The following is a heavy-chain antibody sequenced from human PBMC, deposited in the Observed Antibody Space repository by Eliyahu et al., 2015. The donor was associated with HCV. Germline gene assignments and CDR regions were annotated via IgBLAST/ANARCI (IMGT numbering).Heavy chain of an antibody. CDR2: IGGSXNT. D-gene: IGHD3-10*01. V-gene: IGHV3-23*01. CDR3: AKERAFRGSYDY. J-gene: IGHJ4*02. Sequence: EVQLLESGGGLVQPGGSLRLSCAASGFTFSHYGLNWVRPAPGKGLGXVSXIGGSXNTYYAXCVKGRFTISRDNSKNTLYLQMNSLRAEDTAMYYCAKERAFRGSYDYWGQGTLVTVSS. CDR1: GFTFSHYG.